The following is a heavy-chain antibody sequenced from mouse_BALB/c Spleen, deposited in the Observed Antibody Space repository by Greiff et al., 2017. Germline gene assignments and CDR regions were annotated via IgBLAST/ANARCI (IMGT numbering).Heavy chain of an antibody. Sequence: QVQLQQSGAELARPGASVKMSCKASDYTFTSYTMHWVKQRPGQGLEWIGYINPSSGYTNYNQKFKDKATLTADKSSSTAYMQLSSLTSEDSAVYYCARGGWLLRGFAYWGQGTLVTVSA. CDR2: INPSSGYT. J-gene: IGHJ3*01. D-gene: IGHD2-3*01. CDR3: ARGGWLLRGFAY. CDR1: DYTFTSYT. V-gene: IGHV1-4*01.